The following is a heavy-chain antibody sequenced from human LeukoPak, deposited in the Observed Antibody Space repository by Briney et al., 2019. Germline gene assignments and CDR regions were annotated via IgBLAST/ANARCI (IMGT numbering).Heavy chain of an antibody. CDR3: ARTRLTTGTTFDL. Sequence: SETLSLTCAVYGGSFSGYYRSWIRQPPGKALEWIGYIYYSGSTYYNPSLKSRVTMSVDTSKNQFSLKLNSVTAVDTALYYCARTRLTTGTTFDLWGRGTLVTVSS. J-gene: IGHJ2*01. V-gene: IGHV4-34*10. CDR2: IYYSGST. D-gene: IGHD1-1*01. CDR1: GGSFSGYY.